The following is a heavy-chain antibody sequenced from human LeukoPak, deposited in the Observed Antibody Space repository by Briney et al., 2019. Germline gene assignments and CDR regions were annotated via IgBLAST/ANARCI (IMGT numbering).Heavy chain of an antibody. CDR1: GFTVDSNY. V-gene: IGHV3-21*01. D-gene: IGHD6-13*01. CDR3: ARDREIAAYYYGMDV. CDR2: ISSSSSYI. Sequence: GGSLRLSCAASGFTVDSNYLSWVRQAPGKGLEWVSSISSSSSYIYYADSVKGRFTISRDNAKNSLYLQMNSLRAEDTAVYYCARDREIAAYYYGMDVWGQGTTVTVSS. J-gene: IGHJ6*02.